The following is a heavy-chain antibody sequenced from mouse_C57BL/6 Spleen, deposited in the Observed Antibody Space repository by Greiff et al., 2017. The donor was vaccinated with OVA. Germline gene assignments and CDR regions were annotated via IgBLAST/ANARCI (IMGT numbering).Heavy chain of an antibody. V-gene: IGHV3-6*01. CDR1: GYSITSGYY. Sequence: EVKLQESGPGLVKPSQSLSLTCSVTGYSITSGYYWNWIRQFPGNKLEWMGYISYDGSNNYNPSLKNRISITRDTSKNQFFLKLNSVTTEDTATYYCAREAIRYYAMDYWGQGTSVTVSS. CDR3: AREAIRYYAMDY. CDR2: ISYDGSN. D-gene: IGHD2-4*01. J-gene: IGHJ4*01.